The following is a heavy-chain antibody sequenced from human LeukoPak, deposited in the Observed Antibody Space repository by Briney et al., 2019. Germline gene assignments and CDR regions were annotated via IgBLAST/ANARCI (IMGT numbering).Heavy chain of an antibody. CDR1: GYTFTGYY. D-gene: IGHD5-18*01. CDR3: ARVGDTAMVYYEDNPDI. J-gene: IGHJ3*02. V-gene: IGHV1-2*02. CDR2: INANSGGT. Sequence: ASVKVSCKASGYTFTGYYMHWVRQAPGQGLEWMGWINANSGGTNYAQKFQGRVTMTRDTSISTAYMELSRLRSDDTAVYYCARVGDTAMVYYEDNPDIWGQGSMVTVSP.